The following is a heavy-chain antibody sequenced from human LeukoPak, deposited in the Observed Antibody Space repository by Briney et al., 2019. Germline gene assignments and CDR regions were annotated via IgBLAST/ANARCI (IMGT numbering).Heavy chain of an antibody. D-gene: IGHD5-18*01. Sequence: GASVKVSCKASGYTFINYYMHWVRQAPGQGLEWMGIINPSGGSAYYAQKFQGRVTITSDVSTSTFHMELSSLRSEDTSVYYCARPVDTASLVNWGQGTLVTVSS. CDR3: ARPVDTASLVN. CDR1: GYTFINYY. J-gene: IGHJ4*02. V-gene: IGHV1-46*01. CDR2: INPSGGSA.